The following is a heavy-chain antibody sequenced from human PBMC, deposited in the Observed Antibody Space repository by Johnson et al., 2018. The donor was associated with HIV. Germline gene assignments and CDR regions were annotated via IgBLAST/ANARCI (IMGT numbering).Heavy chain of an antibody. CDR3: ARDFMYAFDI. CDR1: GFTFSNYA. Sequence: QVQLVESGGGVVQPGRSLRLSCAASGFTFSNYAMHWVRQAPGKGLEWVAVISDDGSSKYYADSMKGRFTISRDSSKNTLYLQMNSLRAEDTAVYYCARDFMYAFDIWGQGTMVTVSS. D-gene: IGHD3-10*02. J-gene: IGHJ3*02. V-gene: IGHV3-30*03. CDR2: ISDDGSSK.